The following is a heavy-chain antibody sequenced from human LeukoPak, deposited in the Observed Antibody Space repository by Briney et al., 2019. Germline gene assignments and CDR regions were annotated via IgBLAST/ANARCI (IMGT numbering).Heavy chain of an antibody. CDR1: GYSFTSYW. CDR3: ARRGIAAAGIGLNYFDY. V-gene: IGHV5-51*01. Sequence: GESLKISCKGSGYSFTSYWIGWVREMPGKGLEWMGISYPGDSDTRYSPSFQGQVTISADKSISTAYLQWSSLKASDTAMYYCARRGIAAAGIGLNYFDYWGQGTLVTVSS. D-gene: IGHD6-13*01. CDR2: SYPGDSDT. J-gene: IGHJ4*02.